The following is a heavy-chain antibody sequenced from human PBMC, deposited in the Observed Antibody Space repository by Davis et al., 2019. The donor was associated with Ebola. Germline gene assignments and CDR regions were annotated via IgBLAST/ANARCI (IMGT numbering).Heavy chain of an antibody. CDR3: ARAGVNNWFDP. J-gene: IGHJ5*02. Sequence: AASVKVSCKASGYTFTSYAMHWVRQAPGQRLEWMGWINAGNGNTKYSQKFQGRVTITADKSTSTAYMELSSLRSEDTAVYYCARAGVNNWFDPWGQGTLVTVSS. V-gene: IGHV1-3*01. CDR2: INAGNGNT. CDR1: GYTFTSYA. D-gene: IGHD4-23*01.